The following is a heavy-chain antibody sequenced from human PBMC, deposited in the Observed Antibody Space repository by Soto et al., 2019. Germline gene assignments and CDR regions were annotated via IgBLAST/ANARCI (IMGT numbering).Heavy chain of an antibody. V-gene: IGHV3-23*01. CDR3: TRPPLGCSGGSCNSDYYHGMDV. D-gene: IGHD2-15*01. J-gene: IGHJ6*02. Sequence: DVHLLESGGGLVQPGGSLRLSCAASGFSFSRYAMIWVRQAPGKGQEWVSGITGSGGTIEYAASVKGRFTISRDNSKNTVDLQMNSLRAEDTAMYYCTRPPLGCSGGSCNSDYYHGMDVWGQGTTVTVSS. CDR1: GFSFSRYA. CDR2: ITGSGGTI.